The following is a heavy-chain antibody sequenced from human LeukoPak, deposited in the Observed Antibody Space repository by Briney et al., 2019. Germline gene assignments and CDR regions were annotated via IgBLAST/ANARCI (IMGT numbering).Heavy chain of an antibody. V-gene: IGHV3-30*02. CDR3: AREAGRSGYHRYFDL. D-gene: IGHD3-22*01. J-gene: IGHJ2*01. CDR2: IRYDGSNK. Sequence: PGGSLRLSCAASGFTFSSYGMHWVRQAPGKGLEWVAFIRYDGSNKYYADSVNGRFTISRDNSKNTLYLQMNSLRAEDTAVYYCAREAGRSGYHRYFDLWGRGTLVIVSS. CDR1: GFTFSSYG.